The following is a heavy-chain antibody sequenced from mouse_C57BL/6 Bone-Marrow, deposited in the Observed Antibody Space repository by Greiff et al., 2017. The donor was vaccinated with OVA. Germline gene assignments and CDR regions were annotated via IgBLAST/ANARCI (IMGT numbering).Heavy chain of an antibody. CDR2: ISDGGSYT. D-gene: IGHD1-1*01. CDR3: ARDDYGSLDY. Sequence: DVMLVESGGGLVKPGGSLKLSCAASGFTFSSYAMSWVRQTPEKRLEWVATISDGGSYTYYPANVKGRFTIARDNAKNNLYLQMSHLKSEDIAMYYCARDDYGSLDYWGQGTTLTVSS. V-gene: IGHV5-4*01. J-gene: IGHJ2*01. CDR1: GFTFSSYA.